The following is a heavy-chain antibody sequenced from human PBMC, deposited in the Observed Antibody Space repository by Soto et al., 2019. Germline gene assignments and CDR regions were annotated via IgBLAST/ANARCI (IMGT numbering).Heavy chain of an antibody. CDR2: VYYTGST. J-gene: IGHJ5*02. D-gene: IGHD2-21*02. Sequence: PPETLSLTCTVSGASIRSTDYYWSWIRQAPGKGLEWIGYVYYTGSTYYNPSLMSRLTISVDTSKNQFSLKLTSVTAAETAVYYCVRTAREGAVAPHWFDRWGQGTQVTVSS. CDR3: VRTAREGAVAPHWFDR. V-gene: IGHV4-30-4*01. CDR1: GASIRSTDYY.